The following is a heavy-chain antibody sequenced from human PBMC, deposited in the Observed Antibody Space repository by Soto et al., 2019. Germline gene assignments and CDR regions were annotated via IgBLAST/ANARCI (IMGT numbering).Heavy chain of an antibody. CDR1: GGSFSDYS. V-gene: IGHV4-34*01. Sequence: QVQLQQWGAGLLKPSETLSLTCAVYGGSFSDYSWTWIRQPPGKGLEWIGEINHSGSTNYNPSLKSRVAISVDTSKNQFSLKLNSVTAADTAVYYCAQTMVRGLIKFAFWGQGTLVTVSS. CDR2: INHSGST. D-gene: IGHD3-10*01. CDR3: AQTMVRGLIKFAF. J-gene: IGHJ4*02.